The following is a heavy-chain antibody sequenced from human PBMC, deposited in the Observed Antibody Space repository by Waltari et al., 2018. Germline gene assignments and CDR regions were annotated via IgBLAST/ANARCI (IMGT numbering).Heavy chain of an antibody. CDR2: FYKSGTT. CDR1: RSSIRNSNYY. J-gene: IGHJ4*02. Sequence: QLQLQESGPGLVTPSETLSLTCAVPRSSIRNSNYYWGWVRQPPGKGLEWIGSFYKSGTTYYNPSLKSRVTISVDTPNNQFSLKLNSVTAADTAVYYCVRGYPDIVATISDYWGQGTLVIVSS. V-gene: IGHV4-39*07. CDR3: VRGYPDIVATISDY. D-gene: IGHD5-12*01.